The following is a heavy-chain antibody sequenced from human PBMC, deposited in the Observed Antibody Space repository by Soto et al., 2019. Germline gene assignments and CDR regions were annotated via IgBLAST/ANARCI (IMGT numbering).Heavy chain of an antibody. CDR3: ARASEYFQH. Sequence: PSETLSLTCTVSGGCISSYYWSWIRQPPGKGLEWIGYIYYSGSTNYNPSLKSRVTISVDTSKNQFSLKLSSVTAADTAVYYCARASEYFQHWGQGTLVTVSS. J-gene: IGHJ1*01. CDR1: GGCISSYY. CDR2: IYYSGST. V-gene: IGHV4-59*01.